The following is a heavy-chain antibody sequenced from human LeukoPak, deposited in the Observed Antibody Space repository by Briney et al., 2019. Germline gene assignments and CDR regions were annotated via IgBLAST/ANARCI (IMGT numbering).Heavy chain of an antibody. CDR3: AVYYYDSSGYYRTFDY. D-gene: IGHD3-22*01. CDR2: IIPIFGTA. V-gene: IGHV1-69*13. J-gene: IGHJ4*02. Sequence: ASVKVSRKASGGTFSSYAISWVRQAPGQGLEWMGGIIPIFGTANYAQKFQGRVTITADESTSTAYMELSSLRSEDTAVCYCAVYYYDSSGYYRTFDYWGQGTLVTVSS. CDR1: GGTFSSYA.